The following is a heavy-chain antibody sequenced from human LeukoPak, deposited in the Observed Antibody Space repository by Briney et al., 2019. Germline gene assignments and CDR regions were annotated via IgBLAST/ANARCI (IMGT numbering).Heavy chain of an antibody. CDR1: GESFSGHY. Sequence: SETLSPTCAVYGESFSGHYWTWIRQPPGKRLEWIGEINHSGSTTSNPSLNNRVTISVDTSKNQFSLKLTSVTAADTAVYYCARPRYGSGSLDSWGQGTLVTVSS. CDR2: INHSGST. CDR3: ARPRYGSGSLDS. V-gene: IGHV4-34*01. D-gene: IGHD3-10*01. J-gene: IGHJ4*02.